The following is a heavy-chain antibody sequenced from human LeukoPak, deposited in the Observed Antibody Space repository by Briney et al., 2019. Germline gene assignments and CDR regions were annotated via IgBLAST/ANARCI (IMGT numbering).Heavy chain of an antibody. CDR1: VYTFTSYC. CDR3: ARNMYYYDSSGIGTDNFDY. CDR2: INPSGGST. D-gene: IGHD3-22*01. J-gene: IGHJ4*02. Sequence: ASVKVSCKASVYTFTSYCMHWVRQAPGQGLEWMGIINPSGGSTSYAQKFQGRVTMTRDTSTSTVYMELSSLRSEDTAVYYCARNMYYYDSSGIGTDNFDYWGQGTLVTVSS. V-gene: IGHV1-46*01.